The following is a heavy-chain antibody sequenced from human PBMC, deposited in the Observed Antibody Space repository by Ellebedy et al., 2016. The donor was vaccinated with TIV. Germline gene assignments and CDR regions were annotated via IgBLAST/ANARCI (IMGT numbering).Heavy chain of an antibody. CDR1: GFSFSRYA. D-gene: IGHD3-3*01. CDR3: VKAGLGMVGTEAFDA. CDR2: ISSSGDDT. J-gene: IGHJ3*01. V-gene: IGHV3-64D*06. Sequence: GESLKISCSASGFSFSRYAMHWVRQALGQGLEYVSAISSSGDDTYHADSVKGRFTISRDNSKNTLYLQMNNLRTEDTTTYFSVKAGLGMVGTEAFDAWGQGTVVIVSS.